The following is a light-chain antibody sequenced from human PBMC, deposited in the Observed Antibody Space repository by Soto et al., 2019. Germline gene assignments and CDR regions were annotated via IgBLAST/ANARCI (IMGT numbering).Light chain of an antibody. J-gene: IGKJ2*01. CDR3: QQYNNWPPPYT. V-gene: IGKV3-15*01. CDR1: QSVSSN. CDR2: GAS. Sequence: EIVMTQSPATLSVSPGERATLSCRASQSVSSNLAWYQQKPGQAPRLLIYGASTRATGITARFSGSGSGTEFTLTISSLQYEDFAVYYCQQYNNWPPPYTFGQGTKLEIK.